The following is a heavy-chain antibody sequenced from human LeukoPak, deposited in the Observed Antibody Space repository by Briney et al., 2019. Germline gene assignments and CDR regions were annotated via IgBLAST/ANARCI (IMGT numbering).Heavy chain of an antibody. CDR2: ITASGGST. Sequence: PGGSLRLSCASSGFTFNNYAMTWVRQAPGKGLEWVSSITASGGSTYCADSVKGRFTISRDNSKNTLYLRMSGLRAEDTAVYYCARDYPTSGIVTIFDYWGQGTLVTVSS. CDR1: GFTFNNYA. CDR3: ARDYPTSGIVTIFDY. V-gene: IGHV3-23*01. J-gene: IGHJ4*02. D-gene: IGHD1-1*01.